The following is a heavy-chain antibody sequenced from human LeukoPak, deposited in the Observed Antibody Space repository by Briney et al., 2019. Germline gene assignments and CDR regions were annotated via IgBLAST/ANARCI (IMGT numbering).Heavy chain of an antibody. J-gene: IGHJ6*03. CDR1: GGSFSGYY. CDR3: ARGHGEATAYSYGYYYYYYYMDV. V-gene: IGHV4-34*01. Sequence: PSVTLSLTCAVYGGSFSGYYWSWIRQPPGKGLEWIGEINHSGSTNYNPSLKSRVTISVDTSKNQFSLKLSSVTAADTAVYYCARGHGEATAYSYGYYYYYYYMDVWGKGTTVTVSS. D-gene: IGHD5-18*01. CDR2: INHSGST.